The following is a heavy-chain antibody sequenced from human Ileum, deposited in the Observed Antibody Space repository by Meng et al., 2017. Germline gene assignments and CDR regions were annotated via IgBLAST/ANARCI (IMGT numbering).Heavy chain of an antibody. CDR1: GGSFSGYY. CDR3: ARGGPWFDP. V-gene: IGHV4-34*01. CDR2: INHSGST. J-gene: IGHJ5*02. Sequence: QGHLQQWGVGLLKPSETLSLPCAVHGGSFSGYYWGWIRQPPGKGLEWIGEINHSGSTNYNPSLKSRVTISVDTSKNQFSLKLSSVTAADTVVYYCARGGPWFDPWGQGTLVTVSS.